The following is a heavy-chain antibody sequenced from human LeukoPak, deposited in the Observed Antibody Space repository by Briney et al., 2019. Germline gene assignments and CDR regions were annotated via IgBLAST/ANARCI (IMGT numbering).Heavy chain of an antibody. J-gene: IGHJ4*02. Sequence: SETLSLTCTVSGGSISSAGYYWSWIRQHPGKGLERIGYIYYSGSTYYNPSLKSRATISVDTSKNQFSLKLSSVIAADTAVYYCARAIRIVGATRFDYWGQGTLVTVSS. D-gene: IGHD1-26*01. CDR3: ARAIRIVGATRFDY. CDR1: GGSISSAGYY. V-gene: IGHV4-31*03. CDR2: IYYSGST.